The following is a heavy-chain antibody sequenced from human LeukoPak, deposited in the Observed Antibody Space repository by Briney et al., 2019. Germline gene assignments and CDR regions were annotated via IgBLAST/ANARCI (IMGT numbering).Heavy chain of an antibody. J-gene: IGHJ6*04. V-gene: IGHV3-33*01. CDR1: GFTFSSYG. D-gene: IGHD2-15*01. Sequence: GRSLRLSCAASGFTFSSYGMHRVRQAPGKGLERVAVIWYDGSNKYYADSVKGRFTISRDKSKNTLYLQMNSLRAEDTAVYYCARGVVAARDYYYYGMDVWGKGTTVTVSS. CDR2: IWYDGSNK. CDR3: ARGVVAARDYYYYGMDV.